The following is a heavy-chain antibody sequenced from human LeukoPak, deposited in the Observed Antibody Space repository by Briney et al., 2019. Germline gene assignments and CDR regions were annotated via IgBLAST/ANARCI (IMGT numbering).Heavy chain of an antibody. CDR2: IYTSGST. CDR3: ARTPRRNWFDP. Sequence: PSETLSLTCTVSGGSISSYYWSWIRQPPEKGLEWIGYIYTSGSTNYNPSLKSRVTISVDTSKNQFSLKLSSVTAADTAVYYCARTPRRNWFDPWGQGTLVTVSS. J-gene: IGHJ5*02. D-gene: IGHD5-24*01. V-gene: IGHV4-4*09. CDR1: GGSISSYY.